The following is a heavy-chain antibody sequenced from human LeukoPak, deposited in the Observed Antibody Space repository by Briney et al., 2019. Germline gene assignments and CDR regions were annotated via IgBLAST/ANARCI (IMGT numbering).Heavy chain of an antibody. V-gene: IGHV3-48*01. Sequence: GGSLRLSCAASGFTFNTYSMNWVRQAPGKGLEWVSFISRVISTVYYADSVKSRFTISRDNAKNSMYLQMNSLRVEDTAVYYCARGSSWLDYWGQGILVTVSS. J-gene: IGHJ4*02. CDR2: ISRVISTV. D-gene: IGHD6-13*01. CDR1: GFTFNTYS. CDR3: ARGSSWLDY.